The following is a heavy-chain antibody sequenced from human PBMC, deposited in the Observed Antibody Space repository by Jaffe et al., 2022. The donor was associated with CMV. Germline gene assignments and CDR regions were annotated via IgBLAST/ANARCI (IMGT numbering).Heavy chain of an antibody. CDR2: ISSSSSYI. J-gene: IGHJ4*02. CDR1: GFTFSSYS. CDR3: ARALRTTGGFDY. V-gene: IGHV3-21*01. D-gene: IGHD1-7*01. Sequence: EVQLVESGGGLVKPGGSLRLSCAASGFTFSSYSMNWVRQAPGKGLEWVSSISSSSSYIYYADSVKGRFTISRDNAKNSLYLQMNSLRAEDTAVYYCARALRTTGGFDYWGQGTLVTVSS.